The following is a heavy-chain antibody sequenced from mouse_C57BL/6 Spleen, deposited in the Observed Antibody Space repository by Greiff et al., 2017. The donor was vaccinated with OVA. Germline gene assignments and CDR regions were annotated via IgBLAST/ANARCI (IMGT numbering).Heavy chain of an antibody. Sequence: QVQLQQSGPELVKPGASVKISCKASGYTFTDYYINWVKQRPGQGLEWIGWIFPGSGSTYYNEKFKGKATLTVDKSSSTAYMLLSSLTSEDSAVYFCARKAYYYGSSTHCDVWGTGTTVTVSS. V-gene: IGHV1-75*01. D-gene: IGHD1-1*01. CDR3: ARKAYYYGSSTHCDV. CDR2: IFPGSGST. CDR1: GYTFTDYY. J-gene: IGHJ1*03.